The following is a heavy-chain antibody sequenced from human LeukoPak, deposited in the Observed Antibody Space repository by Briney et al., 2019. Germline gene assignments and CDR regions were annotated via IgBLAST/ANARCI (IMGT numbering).Heavy chain of an antibody. D-gene: IGHD1-26*01. J-gene: IGHJ4*02. CDR1: GFTFSSYA. V-gene: IGHV3-23*01. Sequence: GGSLRLSCAASGFTFSSYAMSWVRQAPGKGLEWVSGISGSGDSTYYADSVKGRFTISRDNSKNTLYLQMNSLRDEDTAVYYCARERQGGATPFDYWGQGSLVTVSS. CDR3: ARERQGGATPFDY. CDR2: ISGSGDST.